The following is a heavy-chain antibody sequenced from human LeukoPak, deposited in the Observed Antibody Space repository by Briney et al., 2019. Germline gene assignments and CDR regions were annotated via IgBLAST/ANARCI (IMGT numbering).Heavy chain of an antibody. J-gene: IGHJ6*03. CDR2: ISDYNGNT. Sequence: ASVKVSCKASGYTFTSYGISWVRQAPGQGLEWMGWISDYNGNTNYAQKLQGRVTMTTDTSTSTAYMELRSLRSDDTAVYYCARPSYYCTNGVCYDYYYYMDVWGKGTTVTVSS. CDR3: ARPSYYCTNGVCYDYYYYMDV. CDR1: GYTFTSYG. V-gene: IGHV1-18*01. D-gene: IGHD2-8*01.